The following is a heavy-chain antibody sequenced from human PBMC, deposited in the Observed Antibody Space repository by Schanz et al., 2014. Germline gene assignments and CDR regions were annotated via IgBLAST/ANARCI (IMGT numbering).Heavy chain of an antibody. Sequence: EVQLVESGGGLVQPGGSLRLSCAASGFTVSSSYMSWVRQAPGQGLEWVSVLYNGGHTYYADSVKGRFTISRDNSKNTVYLKRSSRSAEDTAMYYWARVGSETYSIYLYFDLWGRGTLVTVSS. V-gene: IGHV3-66*01. CDR3: ARVGSETYSIYLYFDL. CDR1: GFTVSSSY. CDR2: LYNGGHT. D-gene: IGHD3-10*01. J-gene: IGHJ2*01.